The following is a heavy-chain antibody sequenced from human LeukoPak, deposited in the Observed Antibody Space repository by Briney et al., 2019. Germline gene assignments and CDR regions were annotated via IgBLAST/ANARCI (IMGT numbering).Heavy chain of an antibody. CDR3: ARVRGRDILTGYDY. V-gene: IGHV3-48*03. CDR2: ISSSGSTI. CDR1: GFTFSSYE. Sequence: GGSLRLSCAASGFTFSSYEMNWVRQAPGKGLEWVSYISSSGSTIYYADSVKGRFTISRDNAKSSLYLQMNSLRAEDTAVYYCARVRGRDILTGYDYWGQGTLVTVSS. D-gene: IGHD3-9*01. J-gene: IGHJ4*02.